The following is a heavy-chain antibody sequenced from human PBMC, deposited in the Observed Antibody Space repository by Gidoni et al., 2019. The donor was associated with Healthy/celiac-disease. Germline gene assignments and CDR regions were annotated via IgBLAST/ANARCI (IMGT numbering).Heavy chain of an antibody. Sequence: KPSETLSLTCAVYGGSFSGYYWRWIRQPPGKGLEWIGEINHSGSTNYNPSLKSRVTISVDTSKNQFSLKLSSVTAADTAVYYCARQGYYYYYGMDVWGQGTTVTVSS. CDR3: ARQGYYYYYGMDV. V-gene: IGHV4-34*01. J-gene: IGHJ6*02. CDR1: GGSFSGYY. CDR2: INHSGST.